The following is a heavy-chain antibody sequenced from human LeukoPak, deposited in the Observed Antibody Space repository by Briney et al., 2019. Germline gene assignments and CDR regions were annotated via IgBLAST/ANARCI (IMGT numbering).Heavy chain of an antibody. CDR3: ARDRVEVGSTYTFEYFDY. CDR1: GFTFSSYS. J-gene: IGHJ4*02. CDR2: ISSSSSYI. Sequence: GGSLRLSCAASGFTFSSYSMNWVRQAPGKGLEWVSSISSSSSYIYYADSVKGRFTISRDNAKNSLYLQMNSLRAEDTAVYYCARDRVEVGSTYTFEYFDYWGQGTLVTVSS. V-gene: IGHV3-21*01. D-gene: IGHD3-16*01.